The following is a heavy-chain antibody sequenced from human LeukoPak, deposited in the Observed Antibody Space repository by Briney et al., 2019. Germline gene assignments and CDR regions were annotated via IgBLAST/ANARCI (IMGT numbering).Heavy chain of an antibody. D-gene: IGHD4-11*01. J-gene: IGHJ6*03. CDR2: IYFSGNT. CDR1: GGSITSSSFY. V-gene: IGHV4-39*07. CDR3: ARILIYSNLGYYYYYYMDV. Sequence: SETLSLTCTVSGGSITSSSFYWGWVRQPPGKGLEWIGSIYFSGNTYYNPSLKSRVTISVDTSKNQFSLKLSSVTAADTAVYYCARILIYSNLGYYYYYYMDVWGKGTTVTVSS.